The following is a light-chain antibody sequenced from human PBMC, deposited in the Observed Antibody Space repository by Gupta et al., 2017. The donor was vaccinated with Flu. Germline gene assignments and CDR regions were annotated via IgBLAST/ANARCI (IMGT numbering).Light chain of an antibody. Sequence: GGDNIGRTGVLWYQQKPGQATVLVVYADSDRPSGIPKRFSSSNSGNTATMTVSRVEVGDEADYYCQIWDDSNDYAVVLGGGTMLVVL. J-gene: IGLJ3*02. V-gene: IGLV3-21*02. CDR2: ADS. CDR3: QIWDDSNDYAVV. CDR1: NIGRTG.